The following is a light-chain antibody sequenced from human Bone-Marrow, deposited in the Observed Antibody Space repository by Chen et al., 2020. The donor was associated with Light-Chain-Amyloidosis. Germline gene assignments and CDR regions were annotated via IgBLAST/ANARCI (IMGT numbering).Light chain of an antibody. CDR2: DAS. V-gene: IGKV1-13*02. Sequence: AVQLTQSPSSLSASVGDRVTISCRASQDIGTSLDWYQHKPGESPRLLIYDASTLESGVPFRFGGRGSGTDFTLTITGLQPEDFATYFCQQFAFYLVTFGPGTRL. J-gene: IGKJ5*01. CDR3: QQFAFYLVT. CDR1: QDIGTS.